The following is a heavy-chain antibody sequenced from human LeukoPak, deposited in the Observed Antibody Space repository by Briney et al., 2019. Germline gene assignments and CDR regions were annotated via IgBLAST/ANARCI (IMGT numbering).Heavy chain of an antibody. CDR2: INHSGST. CDR1: GGSFSGYY. J-gene: IGHJ5*02. V-gene: IGHV4-34*01. D-gene: IGHD2-15*01. Sequence: PETLSLTCAVYGGSFSGYYWSWIRQPPGKGLEWIGEINHSGSTNYNPSLKSRVTISVDTSKNQFSLKLSSVTAADTAVYYCARDPHGYCSGGSCFVGWFDPWGQGTLVTVSS. CDR3: ARDPHGYCSGGSCFVGWFDP.